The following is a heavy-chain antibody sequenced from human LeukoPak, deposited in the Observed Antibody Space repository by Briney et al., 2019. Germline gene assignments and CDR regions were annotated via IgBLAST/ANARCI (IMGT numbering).Heavy chain of an antibody. Sequence: SETLSLTCTVSGGSISSYYWSWIRQPAGKGLEWIGRIYTSGSTNYNPSLKSRVTMSVDTSKNQFSLKLSSVTAADTAVYYCARDGGIVGATTWDAFDIWGQGTMVTVSS. J-gene: IGHJ3*02. V-gene: IGHV4-4*07. D-gene: IGHD1-26*01. CDR3: ARDGGIVGATTWDAFDI. CDR1: GGSISSYY. CDR2: IYTSGST.